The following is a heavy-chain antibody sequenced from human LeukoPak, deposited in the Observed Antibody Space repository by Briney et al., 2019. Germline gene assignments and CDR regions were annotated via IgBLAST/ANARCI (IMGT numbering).Heavy chain of an antibody. CDR2: IYYSGST. D-gene: IGHD3-16*01. CDR3: ARETSQKGAHYMDV. J-gene: IGHJ6*03. CDR1: GGSISSYY. Sequence: SQTLSLTCTVSGGSISSYYWSWIRQPPGKGLEWIGYIYYSGSTNYNPSLKSRVTISVDTSKNQFSLKLSPVTAADTAVYYCARETSQKGAHYMDVWGKGTTVTISS. V-gene: IGHV4-59*01.